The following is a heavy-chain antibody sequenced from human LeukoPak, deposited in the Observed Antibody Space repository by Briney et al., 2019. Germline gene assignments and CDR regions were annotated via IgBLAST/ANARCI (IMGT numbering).Heavy chain of an antibody. V-gene: IGHV3-48*01. CDR2: ISSSSSTI. Sequence: PSETLSLTCTVSGGSISSSSYYWGWVRQAPGKGLEWVSYISSSSSTIYYADSVKGRFTISRDNAKNSLYLQMNSLRAEDTAVYYCARELVGATELDAFDIWGQGTMVTVSS. D-gene: IGHD1-26*01. CDR3: ARELVGATELDAFDI. J-gene: IGHJ3*02. CDR1: GGSISSSSYY.